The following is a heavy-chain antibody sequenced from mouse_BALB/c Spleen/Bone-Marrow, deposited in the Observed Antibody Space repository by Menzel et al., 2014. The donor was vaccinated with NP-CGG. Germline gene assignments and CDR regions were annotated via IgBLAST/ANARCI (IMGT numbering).Heavy chain of an antibody. Sequence: EVKVEESGGGLVQPGGSLKLSCAASGFDFSSYWMSWVRQAPGKGLEWIGEINPDSSTKNYTPSLKDKFIISRDNAKKTLYLQMSKVRSEDTALYYCATLHYYGFFAYWGQGTLVTVSA. CDR3: ATLHYYGFFAY. CDR1: GFDFSSYW. J-gene: IGHJ3*01. CDR2: INPDSSTK. D-gene: IGHD1-2*01. V-gene: IGHV4-1*02.